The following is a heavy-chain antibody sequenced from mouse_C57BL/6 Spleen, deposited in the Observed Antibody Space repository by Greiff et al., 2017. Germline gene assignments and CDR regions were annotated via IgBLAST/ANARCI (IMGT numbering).Heavy chain of an antibody. V-gene: IGHV5-17*01. CDR2: ISSGSSTI. D-gene: IGHD1-1*01. J-gene: IGHJ1*03. Sequence: EVKLVESGGGLVKPGGSLKLSCAASGFTFSDYGMHWVRQAPGKGLEWVAYISSGSSTIYYADTVKGRFTISRDNAKNTLFLQMTSLRSEDTAMYYCARDSTVVATRYCDGWGTGTTGTVSS. CDR3: ARDSTVVATRYCDG. CDR1: GFTFSDYG.